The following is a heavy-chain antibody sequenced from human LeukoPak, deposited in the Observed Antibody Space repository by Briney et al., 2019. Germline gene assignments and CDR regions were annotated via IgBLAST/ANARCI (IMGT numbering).Heavy chain of an antibody. D-gene: IGHD6-6*01. Sequence: GGSLRLSCAASGFTFSGYAMSWVRQAPGKGLEWVSAISDDAGSTYHADSVKGRFTISRDNSKNTLYLQMNSLRADDTAVYYFAKQIEYSSSPPYFVFWGRGARVTVSS. CDR3: AKQIEYSSSPPYFVF. CDR2: ISDDAGST. V-gene: IGHV3-23*01. J-gene: IGHJ4*02. CDR1: GFTFSGYA.